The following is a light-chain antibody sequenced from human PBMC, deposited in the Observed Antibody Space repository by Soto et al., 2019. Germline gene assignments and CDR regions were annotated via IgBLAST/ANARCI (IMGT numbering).Light chain of an antibody. V-gene: IGKV3-15*01. CDR3: QQYNNWPLT. CDR2: DAS. CDR1: QSISSN. Sequence: ETVMTHSPATLSVSRGEMATLSGRGSQSISSNLAWFQQKPGQAPRLLIYDASTMATGFPARFSGSGSGTEFTLTISSLQSEDFAVYYCQQYNNWPLTFGGGTKVDIK. J-gene: IGKJ4*01.